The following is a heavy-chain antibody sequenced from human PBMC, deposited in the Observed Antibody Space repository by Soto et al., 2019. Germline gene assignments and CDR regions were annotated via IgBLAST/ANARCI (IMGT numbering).Heavy chain of an antibody. CDR3: GSSVGDGYHPGRDY. Sequence: QVQLQQWGAGLLKPSETLSLTCAVYGGSFSGYYWSWIRQPPGKGLEWIGEINHSGSTNYNPSLKGRVTMSVATSKNQFSLKLSSVTAADTAVYYCGSSVGDGYHPGRDYWGQGTLVTVSS. D-gene: IGHD3-10*01. CDR2: INHSGST. J-gene: IGHJ4*02. V-gene: IGHV4-34*01. CDR1: GGSFSGYY.